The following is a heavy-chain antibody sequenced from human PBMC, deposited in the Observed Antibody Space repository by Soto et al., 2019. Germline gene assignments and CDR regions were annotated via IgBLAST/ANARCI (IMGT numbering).Heavy chain of an antibody. V-gene: IGHV6-1*01. CDR1: GDSVSSNTAS. CDR2: TYLRSKCYN. CDR3: AKGDNLGPNTAYAFAP. D-gene: IGHD1-1*01. Sequence: QVQLQQSGPGLVKPSQTRSPTCAISGDSVSSNTASWNWIRHSPSRGLEWLGRTYLRSKCYNNYAVSVKCRLIINPHTSNNEVSLKLTSVTPEDTAVYFCAKGDNLGPNTAYAFAPWGDGIMVSVSS. J-gene: IGHJ5*02.